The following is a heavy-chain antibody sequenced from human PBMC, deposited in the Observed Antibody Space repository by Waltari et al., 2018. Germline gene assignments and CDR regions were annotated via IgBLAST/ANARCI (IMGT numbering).Heavy chain of an antibody. CDR1: GFTFRSHA. J-gene: IGHJ2*01. CDR2: ISGSYGRT. V-gene: IGHV3-23*04. Sequence: EVQLVESGGGLVQPGGSLRLSCAASGFTFRSHAMRWVRQAPGRGLEWVSSISGSYGRTNYADSAKGRFTISRDNVKNTLFLQMNSLRADDAAVYYCAKDLGGFSGSHWYFDLWGRGTLVTVSS. D-gene: IGHD5-12*01. CDR3: AKDLGGFSGSHWYFDL.